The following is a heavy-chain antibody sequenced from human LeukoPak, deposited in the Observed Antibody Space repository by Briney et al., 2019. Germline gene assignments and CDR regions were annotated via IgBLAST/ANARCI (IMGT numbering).Heavy chain of an antibody. CDR2: ISSSSSYI. J-gene: IGHJ4*02. Sequence: GGSLRLSCAASEFTVSSYSMNWVRQAPGKGLEWVSSISSSSSYIYYADSVKGRFTISRDNAKNSLYLQMNSLRAEDTAVYYCARAPGRNFFDYWGQGTLVTVSS. CDR3: ARAPGRNFFDY. CDR1: EFTVSSYS. V-gene: IGHV3-21*01. D-gene: IGHD2-15*01.